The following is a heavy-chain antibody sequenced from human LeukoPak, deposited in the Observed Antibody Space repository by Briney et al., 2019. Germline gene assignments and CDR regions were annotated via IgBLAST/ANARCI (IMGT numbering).Heavy chain of an antibody. J-gene: IGHJ4*02. CDR1: GGSISSSSYY. D-gene: IGHD5-18*01. CDR3: ARHGYSYGKTDY. V-gene: IGHV4-39*01. Sequence: SETLSLTCTVSGGSISSSSYYWGWIRQPPGKGLEWIGSIYYSGSTYYNPSLKSRVTISVDTSKNQFSLKLSSVTAADTAVYYCARHGYSYGKTDYWGQGTLVTVSS. CDR2: IYYSGST.